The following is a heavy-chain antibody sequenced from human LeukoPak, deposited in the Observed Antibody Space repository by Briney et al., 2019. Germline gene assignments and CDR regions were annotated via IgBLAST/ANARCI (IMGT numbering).Heavy chain of an antibody. CDR1: GFTFSSYS. Sequence: GGSLRLSCAASGFTFSSYSMNWVRQAPGKGLEWVGFIRSKAYGGTTEYAASVKGRFTISRDDSKSIAYLQMNSLKTEDTAVYYCTRRYGSGSYPFSRYYYYYYMDVWGKGTTVTISS. CDR2: IRSKAYGGTT. J-gene: IGHJ6*03. CDR3: TRRYGSGSYPFSRYYYYYYMDV. V-gene: IGHV3-49*04. D-gene: IGHD3-10*01.